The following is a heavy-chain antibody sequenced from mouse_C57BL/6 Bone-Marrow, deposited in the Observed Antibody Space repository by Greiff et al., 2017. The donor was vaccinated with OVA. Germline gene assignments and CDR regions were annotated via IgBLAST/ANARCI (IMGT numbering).Heavy chain of an antibody. V-gene: IGHV5-17*01. CDR3: ASLYDGYHWYFDV. Sequence: VHVKQSGGGLVKPGGSLKLSCAASGFTFSDYGMHWVRQAPEKGLEWVAYISSGSSTIYYADTVKGRFTISRDNAKNTLFLQMTSLRSEDTAMYYCASLYDGYHWYFDVWGTGTTVTVSS. CDR1: GFTFSDYG. J-gene: IGHJ1*03. D-gene: IGHD2-3*01. CDR2: ISSGSSTI.